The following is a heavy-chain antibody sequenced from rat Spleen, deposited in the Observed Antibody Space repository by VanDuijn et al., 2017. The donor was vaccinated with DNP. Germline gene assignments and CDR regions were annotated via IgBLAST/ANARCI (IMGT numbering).Heavy chain of an antibody. CDR1: GFTFSDYY. J-gene: IGHJ4*01. CDR3: ARHFFLSGAMDA. CDR2: ISYDGGST. V-gene: IGHV5-22*01. D-gene: IGHD1-1*01. Sequence: EVQLVESGGGLVQPGRSLKLSCAASGFTFSDYYMAWVRQAPTKGLEWVAYISYDGGSTYYGDSVKGRFTVSRDNAKSTLYLQMDSLRSEDTATYYCARHFFLSGAMDAWGQGTSVTVSS.